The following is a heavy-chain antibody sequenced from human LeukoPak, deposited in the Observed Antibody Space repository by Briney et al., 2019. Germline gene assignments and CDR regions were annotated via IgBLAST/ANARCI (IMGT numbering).Heavy chain of an antibody. CDR1: GFTFSNAW. D-gene: IGHD3-16*01. CDR2: IKQDGSEK. J-gene: IGHJ4*02. CDR3: ARDGFGTGSN. V-gene: IGHV3-7*03. Sequence: GGSLRLSCAASGFTFSNAWMDWVRQAPGKGLEWVANIKQDGSEKNYVDSVKGRFIISRDNAKNSLHLQMNTLRADDTAVYYCARDGFGTGSNWGQGTLVTVSS.